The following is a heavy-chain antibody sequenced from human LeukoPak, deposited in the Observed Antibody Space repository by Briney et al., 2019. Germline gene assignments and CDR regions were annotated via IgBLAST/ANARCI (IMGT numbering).Heavy chain of an antibody. V-gene: IGHV1-2*06. J-gene: IGHJ6*03. CDR3: VRAGGGVTFYYYYYMDV. CDR1: GYTFTGYY. D-gene: IGHD1-26*01. CDR2: INPNSGGT. Sequence: ASVKVSCKASGYTFTGYYMHWVRQAPGQGLEWMGRINPNSGGTNYAQKFQGRVTMTRDTSISTAYMELSRLRSDDTAVYYCVRAGGGVTFYYYYYMDVWGKGTTVTVSS.